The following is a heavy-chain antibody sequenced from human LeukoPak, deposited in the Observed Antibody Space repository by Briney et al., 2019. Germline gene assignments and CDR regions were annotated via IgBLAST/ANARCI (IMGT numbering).Heavy chain of an antibody. CDR3: ARAGDYCSSTSCYLDY. Sequence: GGSLRLSCAASGFTFSSYGMHWVRQAPGKGLEWVAFIRYDGSNKYYADSVKGRFTISRDNSKNTLYLQMNSLRAEDTAVYYCARAGDYCSSTSCYLDYWGQGTLVTVSS. J-gene: IGHJ4*02. D-gene: IGHD2-2*01. V-gene: IGHV3-30*02. CDR2: IRYDGSNK. CDR1: GFTFSSYG.